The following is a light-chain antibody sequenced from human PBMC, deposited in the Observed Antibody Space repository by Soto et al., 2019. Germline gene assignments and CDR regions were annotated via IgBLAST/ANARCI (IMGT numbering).Light chain of an antibody. CDR1: RAISDW. J-gene: IGKJ2*01. CDR2: RAS. Sequence: DIQMTQSPSTLSASLGDRVTITCRASRAISDWLAWYQQRPGKAPKLLIYRASRLESGVPSRFSGSGSGTEFTLTISGLQPDDFATYYCQQYNTFSFTFGQGTNREI. V-gene: IGKV1-5*03. CDR3: QQYNTFSFT.